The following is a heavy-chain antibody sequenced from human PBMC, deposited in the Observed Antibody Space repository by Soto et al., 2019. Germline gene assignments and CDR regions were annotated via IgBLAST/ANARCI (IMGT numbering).Heavy chain of an antibody. CDR1: GFTFSSYR. CDR3: AREAITIFGYYYYYYMDV. J-gene: IGHJ6*03. CDR2: ITQDGSEK. V-gene: IGHV3-7*01. Sequence: GGSLRLSCAASGFTFSSYRMSWVRQAPGKRHEWVANITQDGSEKYYVDSEKGRFTISRENAKNSLYHKMNSLRAEDTAVYYCAREAITIFGYYYYYYMDVWGKGTTVTVSS. D-gene: IGHD3-3*01.